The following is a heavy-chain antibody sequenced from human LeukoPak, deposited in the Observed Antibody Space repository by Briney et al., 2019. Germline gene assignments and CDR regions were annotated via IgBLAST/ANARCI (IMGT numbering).Heavy chain of an antibody. V-gene: IGHV3-23*01. CDR1: GFTFSSYA. Sequence: GGSLRLSCAASGFTFSSYAMSWVRQAPGKGLKWVSAISGSGGSTYYADSVKGRFAISRDNSKNTLYLQMNSLRAEDTAVYYCAKDLAYCSSTSCYQGLDAFDIWGQGTMVTVSS. CDR2: ISGSGGST. D-gene: IGHD2-2*01. CDR3: AKDLAYCSSTSCYQGLDAFDI. J-gene: IGHJ3*02.